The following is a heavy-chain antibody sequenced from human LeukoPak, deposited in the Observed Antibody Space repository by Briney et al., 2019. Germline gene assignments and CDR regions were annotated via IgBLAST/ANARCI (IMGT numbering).Heavy chain of an antibody. CDR1: GGSLTSGTYS. V-gene: IGHV4-39*01. CDR3: ARRSTSGYYYFDY. D-gene: IGHD2-2*01. CDR2: IHGSGST. J-gene: IGHJ4*02. Sequence: SETLSLTCTVSGGSLTSGTYSWAWAWIRQPPGKGLEWIGTIHGSGSTYYNPSLESRVTISVDSSRNQFSLNLRSVAAADTAVYYCARRSTSGYYYFDYWGQGTRVTVSS.